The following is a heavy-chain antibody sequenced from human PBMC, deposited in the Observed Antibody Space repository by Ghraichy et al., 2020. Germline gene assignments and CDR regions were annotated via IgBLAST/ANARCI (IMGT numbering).Heavy chain of an antibody. CDR1: GFTFSSDC. CDR2: INSDGSVI. J-gene: IGHJ4*02. V-gene: IGHV3-74*01. D-gene: IGHD3-10*01. Sequence: GGSLRLSCAASGFTFSSDCMHWFRQASGKGPVWVSRINSDGSVINYAESVRGRFTISRDNAKNTLYLQMNSLRAEDTAVYYCVRDAFGPRDYWGQGTLVTVSS. CDR3: VRDAFGPRDY.